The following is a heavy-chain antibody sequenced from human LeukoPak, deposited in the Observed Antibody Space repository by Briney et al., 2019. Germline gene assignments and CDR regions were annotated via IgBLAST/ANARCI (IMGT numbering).Heavy chain of an antibody. CDR3: ARASWLGIYGMDV. J-gene: IGHJ6*02. CDR1: GGSISSYY. CDR2: IYYSGST. V-gene: IGHV4-59*01. D-gene: IGHD3-10*01. Sequence: SETLSLTCTVSGGSISSYYWSWIRQPPGKGLEWSGDIYYSGSTNYNPSLKSRVTISVDTSKNQFSLKLSSVTAADTAVYYCARASWLGIYGMDVWGQGTTVTVSS.